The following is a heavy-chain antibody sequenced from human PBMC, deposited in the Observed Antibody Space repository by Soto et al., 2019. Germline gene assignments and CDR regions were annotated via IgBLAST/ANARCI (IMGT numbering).Heavy chain of an antibody. CDR1: GFSLTTSGVG. J-gene: IGHJ4*02. D-gene: IGHD3-3*01. CDR3: AHRVLRTVFGLVTPTAIYFDF. Sequence: QITLNESGPTQVKPRQTLTLTCTFSGFSLTTSGVGVGWIRQSPGKAPEWLALIYWDDDKRYSPSLKSRLTITKDTSKNQVVLTMADLDPADTGTYYCAHRVLRTVFGLVTPTAIYFDFWGQGTPVAVSS. CDR2: IYWDDDK. V-gene: IGHV2-5*02.